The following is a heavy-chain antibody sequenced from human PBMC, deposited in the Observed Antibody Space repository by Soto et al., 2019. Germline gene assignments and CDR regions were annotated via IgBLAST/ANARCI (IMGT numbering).Heavy chain of an antibody. J-gene: IGHJ6*02. D-gene: IGHD6-13*01. CDR3: ARDRGGDIAAAGSRYYYYGMDV. Sequence: QVQLQESGPGLVKPSGTLSLTCAVSGGSISSSNWWSWVRQPPRKGLEWIGEIYHSGSTNYNPSLKSRVTVSVDKSRNQFSLKLSSVTAADTAVYYCARDRGGDIAAAGSRYYYYGMDVWGQGTTVTVSS. CDR1: GGSISSSNW. V-gene: IGHV4-4*02. CDR2: IYHSGST.